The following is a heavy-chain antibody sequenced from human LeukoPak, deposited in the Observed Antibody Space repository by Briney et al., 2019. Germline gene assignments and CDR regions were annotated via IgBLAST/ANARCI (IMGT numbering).Heavy chain of an antibody. CDR2: ISAYNGNT. D-gene: IGHD3-22*01. V-gene: IGHV1-18*01. Sequence: ASVKVSCKASGYTFTSYGISWVRQAPGQGLEWMGWISAYNGNTNYAQKLQGRVTMTTDTSTSTAYMELRSLRSDDTAVYYCARDAPWDYDSSGYYPPDYYYYMDVWGKGTTVTISS. J-gene: IGHJ6*03. CDR3: ARDAPWDYDSSGYYPPDYYYYMDV. CDR1: GYTFTSYG.